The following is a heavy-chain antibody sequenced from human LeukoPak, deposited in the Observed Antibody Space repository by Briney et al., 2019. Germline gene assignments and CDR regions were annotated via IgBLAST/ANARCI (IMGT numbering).Heavy chain of an antibody. Sequence: ASVKVSCKASGCTFSSYAMSWVRQAPGQGLEWMGGIIPIFGTANYAQKFQGRVTITADESTSTAYMELSSLRSEDTAVYYCAADCSGGSCYSTGYYFDYWGQGTLVTVSS. CDR2: IIPIFGTA. V-gene: IGHV1-69*13. D-gene: IGHD2-15*01. J-gene: IGHJ4*02. CDR3: AADCSGGSCYSTGYYFDY. CDR1: GCTFSSYA.